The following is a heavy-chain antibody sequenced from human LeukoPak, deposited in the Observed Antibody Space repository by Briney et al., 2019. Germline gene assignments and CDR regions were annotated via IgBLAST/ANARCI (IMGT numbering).Heavy chain of an antibody. Sequence: PGGSLRLSCAASGFTFSSYAMSWVRQAPGKGLEWVANINQDGSGKYFVDSVKGRFTISRDNAKNSLYLQMNSLRAEDTAVYYCARLYCSGTRCSSSFHYWGQGTLVTVSS. CDR2: INQDGSGK. CDR3: ARLYCSGTRCSSSFHY. J-gene: IGHJ4*02. V-gene: IGHV3-7*04. CDR1: GFTFSSYA. D-gene: IGHD2-15*01.